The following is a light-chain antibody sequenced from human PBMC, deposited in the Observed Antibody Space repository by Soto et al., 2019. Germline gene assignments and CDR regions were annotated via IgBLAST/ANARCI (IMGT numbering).Light chain of an antibody. CDR2: EDS. J-gene: IGKJ1*01. CDR1: QDINNY. CDR3: QKYNSYPWT. Sequence: IPITQSPSSLSASIGDRVTSTCQESQDINNYLNWYQQKTGKAPKILIYEDSSLESGVPPRCRGSGSGTELTLTISSLKPDDCATDYCQKYNSYPWTFGQGTKVDIK. V-gene: IGKV1-13*02.